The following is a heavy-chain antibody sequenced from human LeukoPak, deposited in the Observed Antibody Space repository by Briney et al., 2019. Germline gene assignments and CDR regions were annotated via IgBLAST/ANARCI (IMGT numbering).Heavy chain of an antibody. D-gene: IGHD3-3*01. CDR2: IYSGGST. CDR1: GFTVSSNY. CDR3: AKDRRFLEWKDAFDV. V-gene: IGHV3-53*01. Sequence: GGSLRLSCAASGFTVSSNYMSWVRQAPGKGLEWVSVIYSGGSTYYADSVKGRFTISRDNSKNTLYLQMNSLRAEDTAVYYCAKDRRFLEWKDAFDVWGQGTTVTVSS. J-gene: IGHJ3*01.